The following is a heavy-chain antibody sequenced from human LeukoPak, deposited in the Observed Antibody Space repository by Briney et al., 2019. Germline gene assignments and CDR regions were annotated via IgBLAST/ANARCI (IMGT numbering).Heavy chain of an antibody. CDR1: GGSFSGYY. V-gene: IGHV4-59*01. CDR3: ARAEYYFDY. J-gene: IGHJ4*02. CDR2: IYYSGST. Sequence: PSETLSLTCVVYGGSFSGYYWNWIRQPPGKGLEWIGYIYYSGSTNYNPSLKSRVTISVDTSKNQFSLKLSSVTAADTAVYYCARAEYYFDYWGQGTLVTVSS. D-gene: IGHD3-10*01.